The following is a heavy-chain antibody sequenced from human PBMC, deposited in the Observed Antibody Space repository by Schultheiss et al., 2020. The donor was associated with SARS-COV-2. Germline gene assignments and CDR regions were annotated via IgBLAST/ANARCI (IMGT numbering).Heavy chain of an antibody. D-gene: IGHD3-9*01. V-gene: IGHV1-46*01. CDR3: AREVYDILTGYQGPMDV. J-gene: IGHJ6*02. CDR2: INPSGGST. Sequence: ASVKVSCKASGGTFSSYAISWVRQAPGQGLEWMGIINPSGGSTSYAQKLQDRVTMTTDTSTSTAYMELRSLRSDDTAVYYCAREVYDILTGYQGPMDVWGQGTTVTVSS. CDR1: GGTFSSYA.